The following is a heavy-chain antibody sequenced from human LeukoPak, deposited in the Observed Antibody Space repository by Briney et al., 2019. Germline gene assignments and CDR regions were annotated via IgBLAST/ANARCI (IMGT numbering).Heavy chain of an antibody. Sequence: PSETLSLTCTVSGSSISSYYWNWIRQPPGKGLEWIGYIYYSGSTNYNPSLKSRVTISVDTSKNQFSLKLSSVTAADTAVYYCARGLGDYWGQGTLVTVSS. CDR3: ARGLGDY. J-gene: IGHJ4*02. D-gene: IGHD3-3*01. CDR2: IYYSGST. CDR1: GSSISSYY. V-gene: IGHV4-59*01.